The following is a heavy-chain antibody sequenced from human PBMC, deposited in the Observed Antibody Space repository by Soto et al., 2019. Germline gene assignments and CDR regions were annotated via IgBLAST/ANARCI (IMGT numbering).Heavy chain of an antibody. J-gene: IGHJ4*02. D-gene: IGHD3-22*01. CDR1: GFTFSSYG. V-gene: IGHV3-30*18. CDR3: AKDHLYYDSSGYYFN. Sequence: PGGSLRLSCAASGFTFSSYGMHWVRQAPGKGLEWVAVISYDGSNKYYADSVKGRFTISRDNSKNTLYLQMNSLRAEDTAVYYCAKDHLYYDSSGYYFNWGQGTLVTVSS. CDR2: ISYDGSNK.